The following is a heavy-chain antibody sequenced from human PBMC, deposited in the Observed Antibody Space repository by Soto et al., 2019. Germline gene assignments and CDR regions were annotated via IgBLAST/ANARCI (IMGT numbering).Heavy chain of an antibody. CDR2: IYYSGST. CDR3: ARDRGMAPYYYGMDV. V-gene: IGHV4-31*03. D-gene: IGHD3-10*01. J-gene: IGHJ6*02. CDR1: GGSISSGGYY. Sequence: PSETLSLTCTVSGGSISSGGYYWSWIRQHPGKGLEWIGYIYYSGSTYYNPSLKSRVTISVDTSKNQLSLKLSSVTAADTAVYYCARDRGMAPYYYGMDVWGQGTTVTVSS.